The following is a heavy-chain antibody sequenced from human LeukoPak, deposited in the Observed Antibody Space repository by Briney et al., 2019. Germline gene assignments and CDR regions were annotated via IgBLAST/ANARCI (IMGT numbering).Heavy chain of an antibody. CDR3: ARGIAVAGTFYYYYGIDV. J-gene: IGHJ6*02. CDR1: GFTFSSYW. Sequence: GGSLRLSCAASGFTFSSYWMSWVRQAPGKGLEWVANIKQDGSEKYYVDSVKGRFTISRDNAKNSLYLQMNSLRAEDTAVYYCARGIAVAGTFYYYYGIDVWGQGTTVTVSS. CDR2: IKQDGSEK. V-gene: IGHV3-7*04. D-gene: IGHD6-19*01.